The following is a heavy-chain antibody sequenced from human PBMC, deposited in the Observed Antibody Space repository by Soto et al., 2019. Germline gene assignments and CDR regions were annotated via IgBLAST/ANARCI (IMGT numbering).Heavy chain of an antibody. D-gene: IGHD5-12*01. Sequence: PGGSLRLSCAASGFTFSSYGMHWVRQAPGKGLEWVAVIWYDGSNKYYADSVKGRFTISRDNSKNTLYLQMNSLRAEDTAVYYCAREEKVVSTAPFDYWGQGTLVTVSS. J-gene: IGHJ4*02. CDR2: IWYDGSNK. V-gene: IGHV3-33*01. CDR3: AREEKVVSTAPFDY. CDR1: GFTFSSYG.